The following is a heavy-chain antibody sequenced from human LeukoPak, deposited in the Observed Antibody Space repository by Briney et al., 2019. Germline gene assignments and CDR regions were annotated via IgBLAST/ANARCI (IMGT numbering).Heavy chain of an antibody. CDR3: ARGAGYSTSWVSYWYFDL. Sequence: GGSLRLSCAASEFTFSNSGMTWVRQTPGRGLEWVSFISRNGEHTYYADSVKGRFTISRDNSKSTLFLQMNSLRAEDTAVYYCARGAGYSTSWVSYWYFDLWGRGTLVTVSS. J-gene: IGHJ2*01. D-gene: IGHD6-13*01. CDR2: ISRNGEHT. CDR1: EFTFSNSG. V-gene: IGHV3-23*01.